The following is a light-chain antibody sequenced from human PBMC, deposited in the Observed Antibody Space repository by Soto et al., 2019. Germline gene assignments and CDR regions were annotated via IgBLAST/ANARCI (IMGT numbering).Light chain of an antibody. J-gene: IGKJ2*01. CDR3: QQRSNWPPYT. V-gene: IGKV3-11*01. CDR2: DAS. Sequence: EIVLTQSPATLSLSPGERATLSCRASQSVSSYLAWYQQKPGQAPRLLIYDASNMATGIPARFRGSGSGTDFTLTISSLEPEDFAVYYCQQRSNWPPYTFGQGTKLEIK. CDR1: QSVSSY.